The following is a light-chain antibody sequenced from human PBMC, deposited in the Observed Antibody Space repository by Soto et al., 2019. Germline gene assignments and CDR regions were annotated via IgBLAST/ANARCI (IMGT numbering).Light chain of an antibody. V-gene: IGKV3D-15*01. Sequence: EIVMTQSPATLSVSPGERATLSCRASQSVSNKLAWYQQKPGQAPRLLIYDASNRASGIPARFSGSGSGTDLTLPIGGLAAVYFSVWYCQNGANWLYTVGQGTKVDIK. J-gene: IGKJ2*01. CDR2: DAS. CDR1: QSVSNK. CDR3: QNGANWLYT.